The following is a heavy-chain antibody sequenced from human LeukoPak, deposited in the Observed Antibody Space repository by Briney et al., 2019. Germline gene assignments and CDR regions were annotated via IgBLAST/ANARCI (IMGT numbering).Heavy chain of an antibody. V-gene: IGHV3-53*01. CDR1: GFTVSSNH. J-gene: IGHJ4*02. D-gene: IGHD3-3*01. Sequence: SGGSLRLSCAASGFTVSSNHMSWVRQAPGKGLEWVSVIYSGGSTYYADSVKGRFTISRDNSKNTLYLQMNSLRAEDTAVYYCARLNYGVDSYYFDYWGQGTLVTVSS. CDR3: ARLNYGVDSYYFDY. CDR2: IYSGGST.